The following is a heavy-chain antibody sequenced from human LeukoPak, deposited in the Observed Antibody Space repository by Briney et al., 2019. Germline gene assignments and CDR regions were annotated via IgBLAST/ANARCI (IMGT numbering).Heavy chain of an antibody. D-gene: IGHD3-22*01. V-gene: IGHV4-59*01. CDR2: IYYSGST. CDR3: ARGRDYYDSSGYYYYFDY. Sequence: SETLSHTCTVSGGSISSYYWSWIRQPPGKGLEWIGYIYYSGSTNYNPSLKSRVTISVDTSKNQFSLKLSSVTAADTAVYYCARGRDYYDSSGYYYYFDYWGQGTLVTVSS. J-gene: IGHJ4*02. CDR1: GGSISSYY.